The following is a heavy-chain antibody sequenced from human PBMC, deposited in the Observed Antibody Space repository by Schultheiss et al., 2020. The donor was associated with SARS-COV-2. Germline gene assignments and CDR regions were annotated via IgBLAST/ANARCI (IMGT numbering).Heavy chain of an antibody. Sequence: GGSLRLSCAASGFTFSSYWMHWVRHAPGKGLVWVSRINSDGSSTSYADSVKGRFTISRDNAKNSLYLQMNSRRAEDTAVYYCARDDYGDYHGGGDYWGQGTLVTVSS. CDR3: ARDDYGDYHGGGDY. J-gene: IGHJ4*02. V-gene: IGHV3-74*01. CDR1: GFTFSSYW. D-gene: IGHD4-17*01. CDR2: INSDGSST.